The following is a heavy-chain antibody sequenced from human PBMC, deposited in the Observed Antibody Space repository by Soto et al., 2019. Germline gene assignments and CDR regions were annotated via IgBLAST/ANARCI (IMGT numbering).Heavy chain of an antibody. CDR3: ARDQGGSRDYYYYGMDV. Sequence: SETLSLTCTVSGGSISSGGYYWSWIRQHPGKGLEWIGYIYYSGSTYYNPSLKSRVTISVDTSKNQFSLKLSSVTAADTAVYYCARDQGGSRDYYYYGMDVWGQGTTVTVSS. J-gene: IGHJ6*02. D-gene: IGHD3-16*01. CDR2: IYYSGST. V-gene: IGHV4-31*03. CDR1: GGSISSGGYY.